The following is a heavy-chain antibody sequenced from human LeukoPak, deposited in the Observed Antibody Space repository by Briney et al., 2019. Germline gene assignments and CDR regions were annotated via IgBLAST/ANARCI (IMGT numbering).Heavy chain of an antibody. CDR2: IYSGGST. D-gene: IGHD6-13*01. CDR3: ASIAAAGTPTFDY. J-gene: IGHJ4*02. Sequence: GGSLRLSCAASGFTFSDYYMSWVRQAPGEGLEWVSVIYSGGSTYYADSVKGRFTISRDNSKNTLYLQMNSLRAEDTAVYYCASIAAAGTPTFDYWGQGTLVTVSS. V-gene: IGHV3-66*01. CDR1: GFTFSDYY.